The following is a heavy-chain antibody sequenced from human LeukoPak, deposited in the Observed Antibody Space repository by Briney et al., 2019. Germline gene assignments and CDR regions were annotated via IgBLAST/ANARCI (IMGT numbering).Heavy chain of an antibody. D-gene: IGHD2-2*01. CDR2: IYHNGGA. J-gene: IGHJ5*02. CDR1: GYSINNGYQ. Sequence: SETLSLTCAVSGYSINNGYQWAWIRQSPGRGLEWIGSIYHNGGAPCNRSLRGRVVISVDTSNNQFSLRLSSVTVADTAVYYCARDPRWLTPDCTSTSCYENYFDPWGRGTLVTVSS. V-gene: IGHV4-38-2*02. CDR3: ARDPRWLTPDCTSTSCYENYFDP.